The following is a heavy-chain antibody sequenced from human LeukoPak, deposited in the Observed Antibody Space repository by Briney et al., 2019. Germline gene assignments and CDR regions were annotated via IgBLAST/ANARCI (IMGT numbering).Heavy chain of an antibody. CDR2: IYYSGTT. J-gene: IGHJ4*02. CDR1: GDSISSSSYY. Sequence: SETLSLTCTVSGDSISSSSYYWGWIRQPPGKGLEWIGNIYYSGTTYNNPSLKSRVTMDVDTSKNQFSLKLSSVTAADMAVYYCARVVRSSWTLFDYWGQGTLVTVSS. V-gene: IGHV4-39*01. D-gene: IGHD6-13*01. CDR3: ARVVRSSWTLFDY.